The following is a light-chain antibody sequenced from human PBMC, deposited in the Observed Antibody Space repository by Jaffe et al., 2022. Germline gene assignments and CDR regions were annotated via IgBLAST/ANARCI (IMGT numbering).Light chain of an antibody. CDR1: SLTTYY. CDR2: NTN. V-gene: IGLV3-19*01. Sequence: SSELTQDPAVSVALGQTVRITCQGDSLTTYYASWFQQKPGQAPILVIYNTNNRPSGIPDRFSGSSSGNTASLTIAGAQAEDEADYYCTSRDSRRNHLRVLFGGGTKLTVL. J-gene: IGLJ3*02. CDR3: TSRDSRRNHLRVL.